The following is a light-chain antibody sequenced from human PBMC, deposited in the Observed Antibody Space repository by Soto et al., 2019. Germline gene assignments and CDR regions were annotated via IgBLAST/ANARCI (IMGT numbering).Light chain of an antibody. Sequence: AIQLTQSPSSLSASVGDRFTISCRASQGLRRPIPRYKEIPGKAHALQLHCASPLERWGTSSFCGRGSGTVFTLTIRTVQTKDCATYFCAVHTLPPRTFGQGTKVDI. V-gene: IGKV1-13*02. J-gene: IGKJ1*01. CDR2: CAS. CDR1: QGLRRP. CDR3: AVHTLPPRT.